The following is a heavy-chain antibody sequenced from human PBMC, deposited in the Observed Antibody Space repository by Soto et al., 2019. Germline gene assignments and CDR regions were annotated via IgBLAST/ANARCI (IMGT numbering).Heavy chain of an antibody. CDR1: GFTFSGSA. Sequence: EVQLVESGGGLVQPGGSLKLSCAASGFTFSGSAMHWVRQASGKGLEWVGRIRSKANSYATAYAASVKGRLTISRDDSKNTAYLQMNSLKTEDTAVYYCTRLAFGGGTGYWGQGTLVTVSS. V-gene: IGHV3-73*01. J-gene: IGHJ4*02. D-gene: IGHD3-16*01. CDR3: TRLAFGGGTGY. CDR2: IRSKANSYAT.